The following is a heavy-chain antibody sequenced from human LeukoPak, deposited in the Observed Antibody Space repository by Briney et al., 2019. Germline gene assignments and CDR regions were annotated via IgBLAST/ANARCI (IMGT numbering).Heavy chain of an antibody. CDR3: FYHKGDY. CDR2: IRSRADNYAT. CDR1: GFTISDSS. D-gene: IGHD3-16*02. V-gene: IGHV3-73*01. Sequence: GGSLRLSCAASGFTISDSSIHWVRQASGKGLEWVGHIRSRADNYATTYAASVKGRFALSRDDSQNTAYLQMSSLKTEDTAVYFCFYHKGDYWGRGTLVTVSS. J-gene: IGHJ4*02.